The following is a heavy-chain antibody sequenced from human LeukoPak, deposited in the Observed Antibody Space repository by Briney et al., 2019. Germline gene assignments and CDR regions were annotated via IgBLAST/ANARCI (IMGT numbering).Heavy chain of an antibody. CDR1: GGSISSSSSYY. D-gene: IGHD5-24*01. J-gene: IGHJ4*02. Sequence: PSETLSLTCTVSGGSISSSSSYYWGWIRQPPGKGLEWIGSIYYSGSTYYNPSLKSRVTISVDTSKNQFSLKLSSVTAADTAVYYCARHSLMATIQVSYFDYWGQGTLVTVSS. CDR2: IYYSGST. V-gene: IGHV4-39*01. CDR3: ARHSLMATIQVSYFDY.